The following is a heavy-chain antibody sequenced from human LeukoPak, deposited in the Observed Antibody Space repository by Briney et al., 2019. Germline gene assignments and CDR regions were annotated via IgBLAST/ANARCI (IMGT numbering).Heavy chain of an antibody. CDR3: ARHPAYCGGDCYFDI. CDR2: IYPGDSDT. V-gene: IGHV5-51*01. J-gene: IGHJ3*02. Sequence: GESLKISCKGSGYTFTSYWIGWVRQMPGKGLEWMGIIYPGDSDTRYSPSFQGQVTISADKSISTAYLQWSSLKASDTAMYYCARHPAYCGGDCYFDIWGQGTMVTVSS. D-gene: IGHD2-21*02. CDR1: GYTFTSYW.